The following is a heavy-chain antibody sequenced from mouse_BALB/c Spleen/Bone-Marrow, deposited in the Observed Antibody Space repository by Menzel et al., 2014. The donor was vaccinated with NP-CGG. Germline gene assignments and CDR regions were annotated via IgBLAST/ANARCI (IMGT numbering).Heavy chain of an antibody. V-gene: IGHV1-5*01. D-gene: IGHD3-1*01. J-gene: IGHJ2*01. CDR2: IYPGNSDT. Sequence: EAQLQQSGTVLARPGAAVKMSCKASGYTFSNYWMHWVKQRPGQGLEWIGTIYPGNSDTTYNQKFKGKATLTAVTSTSTAYMELSSLTNEDSAVYYCTTLARNKFDYWGQGTTLTVSS. CDR3: TTLARNKFDY. CDR1: GYTFSNYW.